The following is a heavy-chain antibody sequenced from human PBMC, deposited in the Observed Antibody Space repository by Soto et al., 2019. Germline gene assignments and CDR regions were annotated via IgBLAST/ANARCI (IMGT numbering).Heavy chain of an antibody. Sequence: PGGSLRLSCAATGFTFSGSAMHWVRQASGKGLEWVGRIRSKANSYATAYAASVKGRFTISRDDSKNTAYLQMNSLKTEDTAVYYCTTSVGAIDYWGQGTLVTVSS. J-gene: IGHJ4*02. D-gene: IGHD1-26*01. CDR1: GFTFSGSA. CDR3: TTSVGAIDY. CDR2: IRSKANSYAT. V-gene: IGHV3-73*01.